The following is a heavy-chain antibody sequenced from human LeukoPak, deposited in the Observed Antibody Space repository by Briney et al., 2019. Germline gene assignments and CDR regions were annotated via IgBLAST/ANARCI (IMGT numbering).Heavy chain of an antibody. CDR2: INPGGGST. CDR3: ARGRYCSGGSCYAFDY. J-gene: IGHJ4*02. D-gene: IGHD2-15*01. Sequence: GASVKVSCKASGYTXTSYYMHWVRQAPGQGLEWMGIINPGGGSTSYAQKFQGRVTMTRDTSTSTVYMELSSLRSEDTAVYYCARGRYCSGGSCYAFDYWGQGTLVTVSS. V-gene: IGHV1-46*01. CDR1: GYTXTSYY.